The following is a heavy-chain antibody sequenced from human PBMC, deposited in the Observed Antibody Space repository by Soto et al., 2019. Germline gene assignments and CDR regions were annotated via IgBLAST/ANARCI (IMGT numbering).Heavy chain of an antibody. V-gene: IGHV1-69*01. CDR3: AAPSPYLFLGTPAGNRYYYAMDV. Sequence: QVQLVQSGAEVKKPGSSVKVSCKASGGTFSKCSISWLRQAPGQGLEWMGGIIPVFGTTYYEEKFQGRDKIIADGSRSTAYMELSSLKSADAAVYYCAAPSPYLFLGTPAGNRYYYAMDVWGQGTMVNVSS. CDR2: IIPVFGTT. D-gene: IGHD3-22*01. J-gene: IGHJ6*02. CDR1: GGTFSKCS.